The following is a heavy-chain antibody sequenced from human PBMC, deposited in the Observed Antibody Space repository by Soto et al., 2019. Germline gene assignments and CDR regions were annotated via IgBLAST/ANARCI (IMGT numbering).Heavy chain of an antibody. D-gene: IGHD6-19*01. J-gene: IGHJ4*02. CDR3: ARRGTVAGFMYYFDY. Sequence: QLQLQESGPGLVKPSETLSLTCTVSGGSISSSSYYWGWIRQPPGKGLEWIGSIYYSGSTYYNPSLKSRVTISVDTSKNQFSLKLSSVPAADTAVYYCARRGTVAGFMYYFDYWGQGTLVTVSS. CDR1: GGSISSSSYY. V-gene: IGHV4-39*01. CDR2: IYYSGST.